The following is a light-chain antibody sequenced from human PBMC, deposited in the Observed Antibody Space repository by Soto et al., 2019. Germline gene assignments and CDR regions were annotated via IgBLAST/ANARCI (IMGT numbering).Light chain of an antibody. J-gene: IGKJ2*01. CDR2: AAS. CDR3: QQSHSTYT. Sequence: DNQMTQSPSSLSASVGDRVTITCRSSQSISNYLNWYQQKPGKAPKLLIYAASSLLGGVPSRFSGSGSGTDFALTVSSLQPEDFATYYCQQSHSTYTFGQGTKLEIK. V-gene: IGKV1-39*01. CDR1: QSISNY.